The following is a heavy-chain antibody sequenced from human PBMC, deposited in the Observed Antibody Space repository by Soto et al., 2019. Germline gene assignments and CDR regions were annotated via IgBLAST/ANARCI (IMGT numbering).Heavy chain of an antibody. Sequence: PSETLSLTCTVSGGESMNSRNFFWGWIRQPPGKGLEFVGSMYSNGSPHYSSSLKSRATMSIDTAGNQFSLKVSSVTVADTAVYYCARDLDGLHDDTSGPFPRPGWGQGTLVTVSS. V-gene: IGHV4-39*07. D-gene: IGHD3-22*01. J-gene: IGHJ1*01. CDR2: MYSNGSP. CDR1: GGESMNSRNFF. CDR3: ARDLDGLHDDTSGPFPRPG.